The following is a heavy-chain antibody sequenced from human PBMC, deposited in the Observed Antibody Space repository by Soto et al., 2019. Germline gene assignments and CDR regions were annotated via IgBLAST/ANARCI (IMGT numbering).Heavy chain of an antibody. J-gene: IGHJ6*02. CDR2: IIPIFGTA. Sequence: SVKVSCKASGGTFSSYAISWVRQAPGQGLEWMGGIIPIFGTANYAQKFQGRVTITADESTSTAYMELSSLRSGDTAVYYCARGSGSYPVAYYYYGMDVWGQGTTVTVSS. D-gene: IGHD1-26*01. V-gene: IGHV1-69*13. CDR3: ARGSGSYPVAYYYYGMDV. CDR1: GGTFSSYA.